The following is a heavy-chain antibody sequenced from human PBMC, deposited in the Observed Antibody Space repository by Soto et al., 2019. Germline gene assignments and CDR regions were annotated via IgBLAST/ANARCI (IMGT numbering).Heavy chain of an antibody. CDR1: GASISSYY. CDR2: MYYSGST. CDR3: ARGHPYYDILTGYYSGPFDI. Sequence: QVQLQESGPGLVKPSETLSLTCTVSGASISSYYWSWIRQPPGKGLDWIGYMYYSGSTNCNPSLKSRVTMSVDTSKNQFSLKLSSVTAADTAVYYCARGHPYYDILTGYYSGPFDIWGQGSLLTVSS. V-gene: IGHV4-59*01. D-gene: IGHD3-9*01. J-gene: IGHJ3*02.